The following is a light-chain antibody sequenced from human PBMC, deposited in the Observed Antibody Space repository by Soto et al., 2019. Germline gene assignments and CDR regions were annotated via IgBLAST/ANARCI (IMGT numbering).Light chain of an antibody. CDR1: SSDVGKYNL. CDR3: CSYAGSNTYV. V-gene: IGLV2-23*01. Sequence: QSALTQPASVSGSPGQSIIISCTGSSSDVGKYNLVSWYQQHPGKAPKFMIYEAIKRPPGVSNRFSGSKSGNTASLTISGLQAEDEADYYCCSYAGSNTYVFGTGTKVTVL. J-gene: IGLJ1*01. CDR2: EAI.